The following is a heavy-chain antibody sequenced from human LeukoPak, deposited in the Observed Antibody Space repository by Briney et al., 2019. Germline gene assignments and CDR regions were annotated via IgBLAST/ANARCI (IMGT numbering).Heavy chain of an antibody. D-gene: IGHD2-21*01. Sequence: GGSLRLSCAASGFTVRSYAMSWVRQAPGKGPEWVAHIREDESETFYMDSVKGRFTVSRDDAKTSVYLHMTGLRAEDTGVYYCARARFRGFDYWGQGALVTVSS. CDR1: GFTVRSYA. CDR3: ARARFRGFDY. J-gene: IGHJ4*02. CDR2: IREDESET. V-gene: IGHV3-7*01.